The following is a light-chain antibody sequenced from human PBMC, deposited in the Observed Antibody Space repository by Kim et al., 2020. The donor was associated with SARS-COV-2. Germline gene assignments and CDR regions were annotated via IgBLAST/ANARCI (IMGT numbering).Light chain of an antibody. CDR3: QQYNSYPLT. J-gene: IGKJ4*01. V-gene: IGKV1-5*01. CDR1: QSISSW. Sequence: GDRVTITCRASQSISSWLAWYQQKPGKAPKLLIYDASRLESGVPSRFSGSGSGTEFTLTISSLQPDDFATYYCQQYNSYPLTFGGGTKVDIK. CDR2: DAS.